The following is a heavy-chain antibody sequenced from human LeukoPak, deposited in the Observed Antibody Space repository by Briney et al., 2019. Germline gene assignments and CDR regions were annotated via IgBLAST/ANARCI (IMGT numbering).Heavy chain of an antibody. CDR3: ARDVEMYYDSSAYGDY. V-gene: IGHV1-18*01. CDR2: IRPYNGNT. D-gene: IGHD3-22*01. CDR1: GYTFTSYG. Sequence: ASVKVSCKASGYTFTSYGISWVRQAPGQGLEWMGWIRPYNGNTNYAQRLQGRVTMTTDTSTSTAYMELRSLRSDDTAIYYCARDVEMYYDSSAYGDYWGQGTLVTVSS. J-gene: IGHJ4*02.